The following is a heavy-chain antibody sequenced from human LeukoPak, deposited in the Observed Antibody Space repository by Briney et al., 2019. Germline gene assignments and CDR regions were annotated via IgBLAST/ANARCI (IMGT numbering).Heavy chain of an antibody. J-gene: IGHJ4*02. CDR3: ARDRSGYGIDY. Sequence: KPSETLSLTCTVSGGSISSYYWSWFRQPPGKGLEWIGYIYYSGSTNYNPSLKSRVTISVDTSKNQFSLKLSSVTAADTAVYYCARDRSGYGIDYWGQGTLVTVSS. D-gene: IGHD5-12*01. CDR2: IYYSGST. V-gene: IGHV4-59*01. CDR1: GGSISSYY.